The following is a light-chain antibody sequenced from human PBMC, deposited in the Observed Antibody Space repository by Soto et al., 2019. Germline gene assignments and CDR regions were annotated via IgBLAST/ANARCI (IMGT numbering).Light chain of an antibody. V-gene: IGKV3-20*01. J-gene: IGKJ4*01. Sequence: TQSPSSLSASVGDRVTITCRTSQGIRSDLGWYQQKRGQAPRLLIYRVSSRATGIPDRFSGSGSGTDFTLTISRLEPEDFAVYYCQQYGNVPLTFGGGTKVDIK. CDR3: QQYGNVPLT. CDR1: QGIRSD. CDR2: RVS.